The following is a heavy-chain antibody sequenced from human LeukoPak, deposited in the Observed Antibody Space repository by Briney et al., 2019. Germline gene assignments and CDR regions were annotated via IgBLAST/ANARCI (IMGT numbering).Heavy chain of an antibody. V-gene: IGHV4-38-2*02. J-gene: IGHJ4*02. CDR1: GYSIGSGYY. CDR3: ARVALGYCSSTSCTEMFDY. D-gene: IGHD2-2*01. Sequence: PSETLSLTCTVSGYSIGSGYYWGWIRQPPGKGLEWIGSIYHSGSTNYNPSLKSRVTISVDTSKNQFSLKLSSVTAADTAVYYCARVALGYCSSTSCTEMFDYWGQGTLVTVSS. CDR2: IYHSGST.